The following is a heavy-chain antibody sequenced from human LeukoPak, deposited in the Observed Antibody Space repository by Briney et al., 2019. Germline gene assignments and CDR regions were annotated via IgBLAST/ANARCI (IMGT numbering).Heavy chain of an antibody. Sequence: PSETLSLTCTVSGGSISSTSYYWGWIRQPPGKGLEWIGSIYHSGSTNYNPSLKSRVTISVDKSKNQFSLKLSSVTAADTAVYYCARVRTVTIDYWGQGTLVTVSS. CDR1: GGSISSTSYY. CDR3: ARVRTVTIDY. CDR2: IYHSGST. D-gene: IGHD4-17*01. J-gene: IGHJ4*02. V-gene: IGHV4-39*07.